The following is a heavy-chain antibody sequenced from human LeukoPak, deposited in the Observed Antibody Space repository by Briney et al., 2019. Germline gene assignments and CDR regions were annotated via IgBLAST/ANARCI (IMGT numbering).Heavy chain of an antibody. CDR3: SEGYFEPFAH. CDR1: GTSVSSSH. J-gene: IGHJ4*02. V-gene: IGHV4-59*02. Sequence: PSETLSLTCVVSGTSVSSSHWNWIRQLPGKRLEWIGCLSYTGKTDYNPSLTSRVAISLGTSKNQVSLKLRSVTAADTAVYYCSEGYFEPFAHWGQGILVTVSS. D-gene: IGHD2/OR15-2a*01. CDR2: LSYTGKT.